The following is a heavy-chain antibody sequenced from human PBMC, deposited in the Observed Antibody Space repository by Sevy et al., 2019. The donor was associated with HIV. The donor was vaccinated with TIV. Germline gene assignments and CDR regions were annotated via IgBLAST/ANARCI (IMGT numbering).Heavy chain of an antibody. CDR1: GYTLTEFS. V-gene: IGHV1-24*01. J-gene: IGHJ4*02. D-gene: IGHD3-22*01. CDR3: ATTKDYYDSSGYPFDY. Sequence: ASVKVSCKVSGYTLTEFSMHWVRQAPGKGLEWMGTFDPEDGETIYAQKFQGRVTMTEDTSTDTASMELSSLRSEDTAVYYCATTKDYYDSSGYPFDYLGQGTLVTVSS. CDR2: FDPEDGET.